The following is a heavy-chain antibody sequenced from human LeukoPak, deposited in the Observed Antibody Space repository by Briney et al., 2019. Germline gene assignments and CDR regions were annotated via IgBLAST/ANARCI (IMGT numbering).Heavy chain of an antibody. CDR2: ISSSGGST. CDR3: AKNYDSTGYYYYFDY. J-gene: IGHJ4*02. Sequence: QPGGSLRLSCAASGLTFSTYAMTWVRQAPGKGLEWVSAISSSGGSTWYADSVKGRFTISRDNSKSTLYLQMYSLRAEDTALYYCAKNYDSTGYYYYFDYWGQGTLVTVSS. CDR1: GLTFSTYA. D-gene: IGHD3-22*01. V-gene: IGHV3-23*01.